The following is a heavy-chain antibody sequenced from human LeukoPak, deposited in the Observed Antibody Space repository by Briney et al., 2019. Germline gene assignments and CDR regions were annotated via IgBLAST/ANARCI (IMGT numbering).Heavy chain of an antibody. Sequence: SETLSLTCTVSGYSISSGYYWGWIRQPPGKGLEWIGSIYHSGSTYYNPSLKSRVTISVDTSKNQFSLKLSSVTAADTAVYYCAREDKYDFWSGYYNFDYWGQGTLVTVSS. D-gene: IGHD3-3*01. CDR1: GYSISSGYY. J-gene: IGHJ4*02. CDR3: AREDKYDFWSGYYNFDY. CDR2: IYHSGST. V-gene: IGHV4-38-2*02.